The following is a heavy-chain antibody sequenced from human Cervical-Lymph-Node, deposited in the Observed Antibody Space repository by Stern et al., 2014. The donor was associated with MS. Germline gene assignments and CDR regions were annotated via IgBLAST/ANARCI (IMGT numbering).Heavy chain of an antibody. CDR3: LGVGDAMHV. J-gene: IGHJ6*02. CDR1: GFTLNSLG. V-gene: IGHV3-30*03. Sequence: VQLVESGGGVVQPGRSLRLSCAVSGFTLNSLGMHWVRQAPGQGLEWVAVISVVGDNTRYGDTLNGRFSISSEHSPNTLYLQMNSLRLEDTAVYYCLGVGDAMHVWGQGTTVIVSS. CDR2: ISVVGDNT.